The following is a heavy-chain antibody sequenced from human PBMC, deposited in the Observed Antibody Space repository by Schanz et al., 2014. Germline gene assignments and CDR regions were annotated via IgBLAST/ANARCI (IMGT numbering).Heavy chain of an antibody. D-gene: IGHD6-19*01. CDR1: GFTLSNYA. CDR3: ARDNSHWLVDY. Sequence: EMQLLESGGGLAQPGGSLRLSCAASGFTLSNYAMSWVRQAPGKGLEWVSALSEGGGGTHYADSVRGRFTISSDSSKNTLYLEVNSLRPEDTALYYCARDNSHWLVDYWGQGTLVTVSS. J-gene: IGHJ4*02. V-gene: IGHV3-23*01. CDR2: LSEGGGGT.